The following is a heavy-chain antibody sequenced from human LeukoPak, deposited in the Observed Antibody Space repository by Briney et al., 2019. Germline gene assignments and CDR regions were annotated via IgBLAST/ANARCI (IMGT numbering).Heavy chain of an antibody. CDR1: GYTFTGYY. J-gene: IGHJ5*02. D-gene: IGHD3-22*01. CDR3: ARDFYYDSSGPPPNWFDP. V-gene: IGHV1-2*02. Sequence: GASAKVSCKASGYTFTGYYMHWVRQAPGQGLEWMGWINPNSGGTNYAQKFQGRVTMTRDTSISTAYMELSRLRSDDTAVYYCARDFYYDSSGPPPNWFDPWGQGTLVTVSS. CDR2: INPNSGGT.